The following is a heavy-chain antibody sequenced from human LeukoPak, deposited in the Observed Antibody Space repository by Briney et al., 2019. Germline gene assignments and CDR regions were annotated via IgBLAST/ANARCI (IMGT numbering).Heavy chain of an antibody. CDR3: AREGVVEAATLHGFDI. Sequence: GGSLRLSCAASRFTFSSYVFHWVRQAPGKGLEWVAVISYDGSDKYYADSVKGRFTISRDNSKNTLYVQMNSLRPEDTAVYCCAREGVVEAATLHGFDIWGQGTMVTVSS. CDR2: ISYDGSDK. D-gene: IGHD2-15*01. J-gene: IGHJ3*02. CDR1: RFTFSSYV. V-gene: IGHV3-30*04.